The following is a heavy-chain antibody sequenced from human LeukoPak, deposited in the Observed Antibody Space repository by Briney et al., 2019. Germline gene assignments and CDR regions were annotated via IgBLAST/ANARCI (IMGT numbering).Heavy chain of an antibody. D-gene: IGHD2-2*01. CDR1: GYTFTSYG. Sequence: ASVKVSCKASGYTFTSYGISWVRQAPGQGLEWMGWISAYNGNTNYAQKLQGRVTMTTDTSTSTAYMELRSLRSDDTAVYYCARGVPGYCSNTSCPFDPWGQGTLVTVSS. CDR2: ISAYNGNT. CDR3: ARGVPGYCSNTSCPFDP. V-gene: IGHV1-18*01. J-gene: IGHJ5*02.